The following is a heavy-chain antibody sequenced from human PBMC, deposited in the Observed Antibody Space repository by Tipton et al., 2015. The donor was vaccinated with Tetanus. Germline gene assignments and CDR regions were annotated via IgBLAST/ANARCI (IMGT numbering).Heavy chain of an antibody. CDR3: ATDLNYYDSSGYYHYWYFDL. CDR1: GGTFSSYA. V-gene: IGHV1-69*04. CDR2: IIPILGIA. Sequence: QSGPEVKKPGSSVEVSCKASGGTFSSYAISWVRQAPGQGLEWMGRIIPILGIANYAQKFQGRVTITADKSTSTAYMELSSLRSEDTAVYYCATDLNYYDSSGYYHYWYFDLWGRGTLVTVSS. J-gene: IGHJ2*01. D-gene: IGHD3-22*01.